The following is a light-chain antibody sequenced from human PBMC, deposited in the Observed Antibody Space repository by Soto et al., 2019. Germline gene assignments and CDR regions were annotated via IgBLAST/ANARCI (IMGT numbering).Light chain of an antibody. CDR1: SSNIGSDY. CDR3: AAWDDSLSGHYV. Sequence: QSVLTQPPSASGTPGQTVTISCSGSSSNIGSDYVYWYQQVPGAAPKLLIYRNHQRPSGVPDRFSGSKSGTSASLAISGLRSEDEAEYYCAAWDDSLSGHYVFGTGTEVTVL. J-gene: IGLJ1*01. CDR2: RNH. V-gene: IGLV1-47*01.